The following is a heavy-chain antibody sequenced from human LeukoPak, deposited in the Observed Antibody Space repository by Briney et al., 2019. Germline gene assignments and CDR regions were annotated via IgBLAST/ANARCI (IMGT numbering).Heavy chain of an antibody. CDR1: GGSISGYY. D-gene: IGHD5-24*01. CDR2: IHYNGDT. Sequence: SETLSRTCTVSGGSISGYYWNWIRQSPGKGLEWIGYIHYNGDTIYNPSLRSRVTISVDTSMNQFSLNLRSVTAADTALYYCVRSRQMATLDTWGHGTLIIVSS. V-gene: IGHV4-59*08. CDR3: VRSRQMATLDT. J-gene: IGHJ5*01.